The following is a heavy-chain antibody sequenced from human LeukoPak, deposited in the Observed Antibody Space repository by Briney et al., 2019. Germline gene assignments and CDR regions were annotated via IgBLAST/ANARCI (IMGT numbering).Heavy chain of an antibody. CDR2: IYTSGST. V-gene: IGHV4-4*07. Sequence: PSETLSLTCTVSGGSISSYYWSWIRQPAGKGLEWIGRIYTSGSTNYNPSLKSRVTISVDKSKNQFSLKLSSVTAADTAVYYCARGAQQQLAPSGGDFDYWGQGTLVTVSS. CDR1: GGSISSYY. J-gene: IGHJ4*02. D-gene: IGHD6-13*01. CDR3: ARGAQQQLAPSGGDFDY.